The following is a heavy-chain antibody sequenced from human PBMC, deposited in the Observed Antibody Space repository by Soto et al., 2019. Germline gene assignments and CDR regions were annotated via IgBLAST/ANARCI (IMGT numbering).Heavy chain of an antibody. CDR3: TTDLGAGSWYDY. CDR2: IKSKTDGGTT. D-gene: IGHD6-13*01. V-gene: IGHV3-15*01. CDR1: GFTFSSYW. J-gene: IGHJ4*02. Sequence: PGGSLRLSCAASGFTFSSYWMSWVRQAPGKGLEWVGRIKSKTDGGTTDYAAPVKGRFTISRDDSKNTLYLQMNSLKTEDTAVYYCTTDLGAGSWYDYWGQGTLVTVSS.